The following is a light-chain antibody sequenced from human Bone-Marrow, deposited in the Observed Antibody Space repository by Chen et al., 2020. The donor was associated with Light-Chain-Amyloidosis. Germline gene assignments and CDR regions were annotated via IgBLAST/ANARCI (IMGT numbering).Light chain of an antibody. Sequence: DIVMTQSPDSLAVSLGERATINCKSSQSVLYSPNNKNYLAWYQQKPGQPPKLLIYWASTRESGVPDRFSGSGSGTDFSLTISSLQAEDVAVYYCQQYDSTPRTFGQGTKVEIK. V-gene: IGKV4-1*01. CDR2: WAS. CDR1: QSVLYSPNNKNY. CDR3: QQYDSTPRT. J-gene: IGKJ1*01.